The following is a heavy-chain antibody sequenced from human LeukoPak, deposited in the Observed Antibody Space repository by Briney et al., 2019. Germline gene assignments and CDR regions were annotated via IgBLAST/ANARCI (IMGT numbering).Heavy chain of an antibody. CDR2: ISYGGSPR. J-gene: IGHJ4*02. V-gene: IGHV3-30*04. Sequence: GGSLRLSCVGYGFTFRASAVHWVRHPPERGLDCVALISYGGSPRYYPDFVQGRFTISRDDSRNTVYLQMNSLRGVDTALYFCATAGGYSYGSRFARWGQGPRAPVSS. D-gene: IGHD5-18*01. CDR1: GFTFRASA. CDR3: ATAGGYSYGSRFAR.